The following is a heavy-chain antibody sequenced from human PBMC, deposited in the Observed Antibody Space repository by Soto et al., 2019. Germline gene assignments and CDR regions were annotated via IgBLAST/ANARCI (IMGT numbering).Heavy chain of an antibody. V-gene: IGHV4-34*01. CDR2: ITHSGST. CDR3: ARSSVRGWSY. Sequence: SETLSLTCAVYGGSFSGYYWTWIRQPPEKGLEWIGEITHSGSTNYNPSLKSRVTISVDTSKNQLSLNLNSVTAADTAVYYCARSSVRGWSYWGQGTLVTVSS. CDR1: GGSFSGYY. D-gene: IGHD3-10*02. J-gene: IGHJ4*02.